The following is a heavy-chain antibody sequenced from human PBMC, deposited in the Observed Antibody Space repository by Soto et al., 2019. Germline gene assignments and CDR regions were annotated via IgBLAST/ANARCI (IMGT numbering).Heavy chain of an antibody. CDR1: NGSISTTRYN. Sequence: QMQLQESGPGLVKPSETLSLTCTVSNGSISTTRYNWGWIRQSPGKGLEWIGTIYYTGSTSYNPSLKSRVTIAVDTSKNQFSLKLASVTAADTAVYYCARHGSFWGQGTLVIVSS. D-gene: IGHD3-16*02. CDR3: ARHGSF. J-gene: IGHJ4*02. CDR2: IYYTGST. V-gene: IGHV4-39*01.